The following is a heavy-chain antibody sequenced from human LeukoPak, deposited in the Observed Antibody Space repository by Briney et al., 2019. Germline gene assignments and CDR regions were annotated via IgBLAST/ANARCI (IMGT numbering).Heavy chain of an antibody. CDR3: AADSSGYYYYDY. V-gene: IGHV4-39*07. D-gene: IGHD3-22*01. Sequence: ASETLSLTCTVSGGSISSSSYYWGWIRQPPGKGLEWIGSIYYSGSTYYNPSLKSRVTISVDRSKNQFSLKLSSVTAADTAVYYCAADSSGYYYYDYWGQGTLVTVSS. CDR2: IYYSGST. J-gene: IGHJ4*02. CDR1: GGSISSSSYY.